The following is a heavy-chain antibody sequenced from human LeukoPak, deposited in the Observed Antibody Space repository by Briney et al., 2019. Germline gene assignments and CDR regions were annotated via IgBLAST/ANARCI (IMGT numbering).Heavy chain of an antibody. CDR2: INHSGST. CDR1: GGSFSGYY. J-gene: IGHJ4*02. V-gene: IGHV4-34*01. D-gene: IGHD5-18*01. CDR3: AARGYSYGFDY. Sequence: SPSETLSLTCAVYGGSFSGYYWSWIRQPPGKGLEWIGEINHSGSTNYNPSLKSRVTISVDTSKNQFSLKLSSVTAADTAVYYCAARGYSYGFDYWGQGTLVTVSS.